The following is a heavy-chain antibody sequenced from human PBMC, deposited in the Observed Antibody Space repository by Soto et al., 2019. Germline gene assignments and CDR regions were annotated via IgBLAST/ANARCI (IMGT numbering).Heavy chain of an antibody. Sequence: GASVKVSCKASGYTFTSYGISWVRQAPGQGLEWMGWISAYNGNTNYAQKLQGRVTMTTDTSTSTAYMELRSLRSDDTAVYYCARVADYDFWSGYPSLPLDYWGQGTLVTVSS. J-gene: IGHJ4*02. D-gene: IGHD3-3*01. CDR2: ISAYNGNT. CDR3: ARVADYDFWSGYPSLPLDY. V-gene: IGHV1-18*01. CDR1: GYTFTSYG.